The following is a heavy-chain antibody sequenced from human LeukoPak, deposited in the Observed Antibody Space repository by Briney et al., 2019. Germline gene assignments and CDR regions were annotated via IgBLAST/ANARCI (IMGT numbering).Heavy chain of an antibody. CDR1: GGTFSSYA. V-gene: IGHV1-69*13. CDR3: ARGDYYGSGSYPPPY. Sequence: SVKVSFKASGGTFSSYAISWVRQAPGQGLEWMGGIIPIFGTANYAQKFQGRVTITADESTSTAYMELSSLRSEDTAVYYCARGDYYGSGSYPPPYWGQGTLVTVSS. D-gene: IGHD3-10*01. J-gene: IGHJ4*02. CDR2: IIPIFGTA.